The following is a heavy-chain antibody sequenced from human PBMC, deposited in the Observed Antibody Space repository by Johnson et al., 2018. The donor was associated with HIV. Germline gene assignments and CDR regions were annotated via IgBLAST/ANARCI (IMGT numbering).Heavy chain of an antibody. CDR3: STGAIGVVAGAMLLPLHDAFDI. CDR2: IKSESDGGTT. D-gene: IGHD2-21*01. Sequence: VQLVESGGGLIQPGGSLRLSCAASGFTVSSNYMSWVRQAPGKGLEWVGRIKSESDGGTTDYPTPVKGRFTISRDDSNNMLYLEMKSLKIEDTAVYYCSTGAIGVVAGAMLLPLHDAFDIWGQGTMVTVSS. V-gene: IGHV3-15*01. J-gene: IGHJ3*02. CDR1: GFTVSSNY.